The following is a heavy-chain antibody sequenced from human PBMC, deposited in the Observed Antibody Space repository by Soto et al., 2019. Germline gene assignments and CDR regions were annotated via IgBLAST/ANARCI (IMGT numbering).Heavy chain of an antibody. CDR2: INHSGST. CDR3: ARTLLWFGEIS. J-gene: IGHJ5*02. CDR1: GGSFSGYY. D-gene: IGHD3-10*01. V-gene: IGHV4-34*01. Sequence: SETLSLTCAVYGGSFSGYYWSWIRQPPGKGLEWIGEINHSGSTNYNPSLKSRVTISVDTSKNQFSLKLSSVTAADTAVYYCARTLLWFGEISWGQGTLVTVSS.